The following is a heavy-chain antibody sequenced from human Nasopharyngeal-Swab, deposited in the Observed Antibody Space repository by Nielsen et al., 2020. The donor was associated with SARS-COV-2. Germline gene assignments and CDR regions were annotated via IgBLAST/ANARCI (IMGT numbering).Heavy chain of an antibody. CDR2: TRNKANSYTT. CDR1: GFTFSDHY. D-gene: IGHD6-19*01. J-gene: IGHJ6*03. V-gene: IGHV3-72*01. Sequence: GGSLRLSCAASGFTFSDHYMDWVRQAPGKGLEWVGRTRNKANSYTTEYAASVKGRFTISRDDSKNSLYLQMNSLKTEDTAVYYCARGGGIAVAGLTYYYYYYMDVWGKGTTVTVSS. CDR3: ARGGGIAVAGLTYYYYYYMDV.